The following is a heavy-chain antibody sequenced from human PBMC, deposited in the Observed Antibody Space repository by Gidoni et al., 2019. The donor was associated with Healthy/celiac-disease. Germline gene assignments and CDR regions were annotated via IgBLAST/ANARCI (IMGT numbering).Heavy chain of an antibody. V-gene: IGHV3-66*01. D-gene: IGHD5-12*01. CDR3: ARGTVEMATINLDY. CDR1: GFTVSSNY. CDR2: IYSGGST. J-gene: IGHJ4*02. Sequence: EVQLVESGGGWVQPGGSLRLSCAASGFTVSSNYMSWVRQAPGKGLEWVSVIYSGGSTYYADSVKGRFTISRDNSKNTLYLQMNSLRAEDTAVYYCARGTVEMATINLDYWGQGTLVTVSS.